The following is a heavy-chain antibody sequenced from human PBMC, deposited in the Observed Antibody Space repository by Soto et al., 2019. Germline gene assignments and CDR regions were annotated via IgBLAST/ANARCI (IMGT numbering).Heavy chain of an antibody. D-gene: IGHD3-22*01. CDR2: ISDRGST. CDR1: GDCVRSVADY. V-gene: IGHV4-61*08. J-gene: IGHJ4*02. Sequence: SETLALTCRVSGDCVRSVADYWSWIRQPPGKGLEWIGYISDRGSTNYNPSLKSRANIQMDTSKNKFSLRLSSVTAADTAVYYCTRYGAAYWYDSSGYRMGPFACWGQGTPVTVSS. CDR3: TRYGAAYWYDSSGYRMGPFAC.